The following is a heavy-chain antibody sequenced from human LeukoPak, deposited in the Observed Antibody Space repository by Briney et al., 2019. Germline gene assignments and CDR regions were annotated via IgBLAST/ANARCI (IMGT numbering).Heavy chain of an antibody. D-gene: IGHD3-3*01. Sequence: PGGSLRLSCAASGFTFDDYGMSWVRQAPGKGLEWVSGINWNGGSTGNADSVKGRFTISRDNAKNSLYLQMNSLRAEDTALYYCARDLPPRFLEWLPPDYWGQGTLVTVSS. CDR1: GFTFDDYG. CDR3: ARDLPPRFLEWLPPDY. V-gene: IGHV3-20*04. J-gene: IGHJ4*02. CDR2: INWNGGST.